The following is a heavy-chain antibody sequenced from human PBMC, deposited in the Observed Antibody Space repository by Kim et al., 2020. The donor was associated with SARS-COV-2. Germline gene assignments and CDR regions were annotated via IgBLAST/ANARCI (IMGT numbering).Heavy chain of an antibody. D-gene: IGHD3-22*01. CDR2: IWYDGSNK. J-gene: IGHJ4*02. CDR3: AKDDYYDSSGYYYGGAY. CDR1: GFTFSSYG. V-gene: IGHV3-33*06. Sequence: GGSLRLSCAASGFTFSSYGMHWVRQAPGKGLEWVAVIWYDGSNKYYADSVKGRFTISRDNSKNTLYLQMNSLRAEDTAVYYCAKDDYYDSSGYYYGGAYWGQGTLVTVSS.